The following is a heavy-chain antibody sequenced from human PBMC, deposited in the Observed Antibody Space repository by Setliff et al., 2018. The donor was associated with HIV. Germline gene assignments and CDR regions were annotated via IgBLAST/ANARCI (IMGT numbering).Heavy chain of an antibody. J-gene: IGHJ4*02. Sequence: GESLKVSCKASGYTFTSYYMHWVRQAPGQGLEWMGIINPSGGSTSYAQRFQGRVTMTRDTSTSTVYMELSSLRSEDTAVYYCARWYGFHSSSSVLGFWGQGTLVTVSS. CDR1: GYTFTSYY. V-gene: IGHV1-46*01. CDR3: ARWYGFHSSSSVLGF. D-gene: IGHD6-6*01. CDR2: INPSGGST.